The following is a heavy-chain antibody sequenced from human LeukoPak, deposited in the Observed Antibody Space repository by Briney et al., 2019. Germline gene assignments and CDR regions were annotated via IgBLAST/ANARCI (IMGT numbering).Heavy chain of an antibody. J-gene: IGHJ4*02. CDR3: ARASYYDFWSGPNNPYYFDY. CDR2: IYYSGST. V-gene: IGHV4-30-4*01. CDR1: GGSISSGDYY. Sequence: PSQTLSLTCTVSGGSISSGDYYWSWIRQPPGKGLEWIGYIYYSGSTYYNPSLKSRVTISVDTSKNQFSLKLSSVTAADTAVYYCARASYYDFWSGPNNPYYFDYWGQGTLVTVSS. D-gene: IGHD3-3*01.